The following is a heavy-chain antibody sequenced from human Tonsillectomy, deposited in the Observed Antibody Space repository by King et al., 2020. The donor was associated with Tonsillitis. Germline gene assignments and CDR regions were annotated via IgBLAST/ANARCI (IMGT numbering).Heavy chain of an antibody. CDR1: GFTFSSYG. CDR2: ISYDGSNK. Sequence: VQLVESGGGVVQPGRSLRLSCAASGFTFSSYGMNWVRQAPGKGLEWVAVISYDGSNKYYADSVKGRFTISRDNSKNTLYLQMNSLRAEDTAVYYCAKAVASKGFHAFDIWGQGTMVTVSS. V-gene: IGHV3-30*18. CDR3: AKAVASKGFHAFDI. J-gene: IGHJ3*02. D-gene: IGHD6-19*01.